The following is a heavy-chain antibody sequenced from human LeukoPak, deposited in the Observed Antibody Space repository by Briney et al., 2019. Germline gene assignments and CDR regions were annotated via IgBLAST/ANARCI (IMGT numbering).Heavy chain of an antibody. V-gene: IGHV3-74*01. CDR2: INGDGSST. CDR1: GFTFSSYW. D-gene: IGHD1-20*01. CDR3: LRDLNWSLDQ. Sequence: PGGSLRLSCAASGFTFSSYWMHWVRQAPGRGLVWVSRINGDGSSTTYADSVKGRFTISRDNAKNTLYLQMNSLRAEDTAVYYCLRDLNWSLDQWGQGTLVTVSS. J-gene: IGHJ4*02.